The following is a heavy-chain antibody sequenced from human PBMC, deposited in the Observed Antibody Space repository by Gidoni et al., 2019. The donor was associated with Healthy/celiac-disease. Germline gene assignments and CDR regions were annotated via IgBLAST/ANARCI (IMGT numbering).Heavy chain of an antibody. CDR1: GGSISSGSYY. CDR3: ARDIAAAGMGLYYYYYGMDV. D-gene: IGHD6-13*01. Sequence: GLVKPSQTLSLTCTVSGGSISSGSYYWSWIRQPAGKGLEWIGRIYTSGSTNYNPSLKSRVTISVDTSKNQFSLKLSSVTAADTAVYYCARDIAAAGMGLYYYYYGMDVWGQGTTVTV. CDR2: IYTSGST. V-gene: IGHV4-61*02. J-gene: IGHJ6*02.